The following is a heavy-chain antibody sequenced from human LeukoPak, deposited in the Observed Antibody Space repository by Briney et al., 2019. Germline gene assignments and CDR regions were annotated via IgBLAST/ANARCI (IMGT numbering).Heavy chain of an antibody. CDR1: GFTFSSHW. CDR2: IKQDGSER. V-gene: IGHV3-7*01. D-gene: IGHD6-19*01. J-gene: IGHJ4*02. CDR3: AREPHIAVVTHFDY. Sequence: GGSLRLSCTASGFTFSSHWMSWVRQAPGKGLEWVANIKQDGSERYYVDSVKGRFTISRDNAKNSLFLQMNSLRAEDTAVYYCAREPHIAVVTHFDYWGQGTLVTVSS.